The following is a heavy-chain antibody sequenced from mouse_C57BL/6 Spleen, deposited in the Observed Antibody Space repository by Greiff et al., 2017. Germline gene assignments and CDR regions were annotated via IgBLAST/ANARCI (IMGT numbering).Heavy chain of an antibody. Sequence: DVMLVESGGDLVKPGGSLKLSCAASGFTFSSYGMSWVRQTPDKRLEWVATISSGGSYTYYPDSVKGRFTISRDNAKNTLYLQMSSLKSEDTAMYYCARRYYDYAYAMDYWGQGTSVTVSS. J-gene: IGHJ4*01. D-gene: IGHD2-4*01. V-gene: IGHV5-6*02. CDR3: ARRYYDYAYAMDY. CDR1: GFTFSSYG. CDR2: ISSGGSYT.